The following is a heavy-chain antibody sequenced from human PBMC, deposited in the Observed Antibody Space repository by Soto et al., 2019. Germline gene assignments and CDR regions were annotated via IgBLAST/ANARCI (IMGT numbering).Heavy chain of an antibody. Sequence: ASVKVSCKASGYTFTSYYMHWVRQAPGQGLEWMGIINPSGGSTSYAQKFQGRVTMTRDTSTSTVYMELSSLRSEDTAVYYCAGDRWPNQLLFSSYCIRDVGGQGTTVTFP. CDR2: INPSGGST. J-gene: IGHJ6*02. CDR3: AGDRWPNQLLFSSYCIRDV. D-gene: IGHD2-2*01. CDR1: GYTFTSYY. V-gene: IGHV1-46*01.